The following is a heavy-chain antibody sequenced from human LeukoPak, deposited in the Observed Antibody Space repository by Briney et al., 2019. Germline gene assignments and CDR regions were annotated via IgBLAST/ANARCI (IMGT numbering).Heavy chain of an antibody. CDR2: IYSGGST. V-gene: IGHV3-53*04. Sequence: GGSLRLSCAASGFTVSSNHMSWVRQAPGKGLEWVSVIYSGGSTYYADSVKGRFTISRHNSKNTLYLQMNSLRAEDTAVYYCARGNVDSSGWSVGLYYFDYWGQGTLVTVSS. J-gene: IGHJ4*02. CDR3: ARGNVDSSGWSVGLYYFDY. D-gene: IGHD6-19*01. CDR1: GFTVSSNH.